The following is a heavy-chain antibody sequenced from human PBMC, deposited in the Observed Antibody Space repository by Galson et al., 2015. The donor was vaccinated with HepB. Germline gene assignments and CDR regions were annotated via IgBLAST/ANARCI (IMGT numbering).Heavy chain of an antibody. Sequence: LRLSCAASGYTFGAYAKSWFRQAPGKGLEWVGFIRSEAYGATTDYAASVKDRFTISRDDSKSIAYLQRNRLKIEDPAIYYCSRDEDYEYLWGSWFEYWGQGTLATVSS. CDR3: SRDEDYEYLWGSWFEY. V-gene: IGHV3-49*03. D-gene: IGHD3-16*01. CDR2: IRSEAYGATT. J-gene: IGHJ4*02. CDR1: GYTFGAYA.